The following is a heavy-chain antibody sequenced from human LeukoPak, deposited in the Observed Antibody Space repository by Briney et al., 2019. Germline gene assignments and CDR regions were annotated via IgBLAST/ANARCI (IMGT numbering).Heavy chain of an antibody. J-gene: IGHJ6*02. V-gene: IGHV3-49*04. D-gene: IGHD5-12*01. CDR3: TRGPYERFYYGLDV. Sequence: QRWGSLRLSCAASGFTFSSYAMSWVRQAPGKGLEWVGFIRSKVYGETTENAASVKGRFTISRDDSKSIAYLQMNSLNTEDTAVYYCTRGPYERFYYGLDVWGQGTTVTVSS. CDR1: GFTFSSYA. CDR2: IRSKVYGETT.